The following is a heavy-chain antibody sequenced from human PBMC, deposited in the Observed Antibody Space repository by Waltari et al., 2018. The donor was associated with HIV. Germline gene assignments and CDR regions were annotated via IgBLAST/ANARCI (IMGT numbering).Heavy chain of an antibody. D-gene: IGHD2-8*01. V-gene: IGHV5-51*01. J-gene: IGHJ4*02. CDR3: ARLLSVLRWGRYFDY. Sequence: EVQLVQSGAEVKKPGESLKISCKGSGYIFTRHWIGWVRQMPGKGLEWMGIIYPDDSDTRYSPSFQGQVTISADKSTNTAYLQWSSLKASDIAIYYCARLLSVLRWGRYFDYWGQGTQVTVSS. CDR2: IYPDDSDT. CDR1: GYIFTRHW.